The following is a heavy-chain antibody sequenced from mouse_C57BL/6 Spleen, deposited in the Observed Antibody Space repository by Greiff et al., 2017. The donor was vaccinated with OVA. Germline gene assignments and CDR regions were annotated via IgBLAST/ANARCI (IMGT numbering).Heavy chain of an antibody. J-gene: IGHJ3*01. CDR3: ARDRPESWFAY. CDR2: ISDGGSYT. CDR1: GFTFSSYA. V-gene: IGHV5-4*01. Sequence: EVQGVESGGGLVKPGGSLKLSCAASGFTFSSYAMSWVRQTPEKRLEWVATISDGGSYTYYPDNVKGRFTISRDNAKNNLYLQMSHLKSEDTAMYYCARDRPESWFAYWGQGTLVTVSA.